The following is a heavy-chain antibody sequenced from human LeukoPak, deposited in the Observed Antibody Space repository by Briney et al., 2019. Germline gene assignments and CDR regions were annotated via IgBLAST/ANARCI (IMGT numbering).Heavy chain of an antibody. J-gene: IGHJ4*02. V-gene: IGHV4-39*07. CDR2: INHSGST. D-gene: IGHD1-14*01. Sequence: SETLSLTCTVSGGSISSGGYYWSWIRQPPGKGLEWIGEINHSGSTNYNPSLKSRVTISVDTSKNQFSLKLSSVTAADTAVYYCASALGSHVYYFDYWGQGTLVTVSS. CDR1: GGSISSGGYY. CDR3: ASALGSHVYYFDY.